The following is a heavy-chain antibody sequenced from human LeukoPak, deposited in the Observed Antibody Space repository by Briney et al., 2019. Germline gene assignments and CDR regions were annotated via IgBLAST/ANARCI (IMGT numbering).Heavy chain of an antibody. Sequence: PGGSLRLSCAASGFTFDDYAMHWVRQAPGKGLEWVSGISWNSGSIGYADSVKGRFTISRDNAKNSLYLQMNSLRAEDTALYYCARGLEVAAAATFDPWGQGTLVTVPS. CDR2: ISWNSGSI. CDR1: GFTFDDYA. CDR3: ARGLEVAAAATFDP. J-gene: IGHJ5*02. D-gene: IGHD6-13*01. V-gene: IGHV3-9*01.